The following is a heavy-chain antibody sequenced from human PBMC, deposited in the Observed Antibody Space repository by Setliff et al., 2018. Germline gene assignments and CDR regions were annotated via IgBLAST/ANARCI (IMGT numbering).Heavy chain of an antibody. CDR1: GYSISSGFS. V-gene: IGHV4-38-2*02. J-gene: IGHJ4*02. CDR2: VLFSGDT. CDR3: ARDNTIVGATDY. D-gene: IGHD1-26*01. Sequence: SETLSLTCAVSGYSISSGFSWVWIRQSPGKGLEWIGRVLFSGDTYYNPSLKSRVTISMDTSKNQFSLGLTSVTAADTAVYYCARDNTIVGATDYWGQGALVTVS.